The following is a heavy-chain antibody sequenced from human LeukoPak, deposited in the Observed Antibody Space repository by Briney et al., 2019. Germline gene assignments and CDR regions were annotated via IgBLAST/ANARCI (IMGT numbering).Heavy chain of an antibody. CDR3: ARDRGGGHMDV. D-gene: IGHD2-15*01. CDR2: IGTTGDT. J-gene: IGHJ4*02. CDR1: GFTFTTYD. Sequence: GGSLRLSCAASGFTFTTYDMHWVRQATGKGLEWVSAIGTTGDTYYPGSVKGRSTISRENAKNSLYLQMNSLRAGDTAVYYCARDRGGGHMDVWGQGTLVTVSS. V-gene: IGHV3-13*01.